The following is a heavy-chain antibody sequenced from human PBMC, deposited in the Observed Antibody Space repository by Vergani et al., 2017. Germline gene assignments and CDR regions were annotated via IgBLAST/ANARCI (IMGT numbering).Heavy chain of an antibody. CDR2: INPNSGGT. V-gene: IGHV1-2*04. D-gene: IGHD2-2*01. CDR3: ATGRREYCSSTSCSDMDV. Sequence: QVQLVQSGAEVKKPGASVKVSCKASGYTFTGYYMHWVRQAPGQGLEWMGWINPNSGGTNYAQKFQGWVTMTEDTSTDTAYMELSSLRSEDTAVYYCATGRREYCSSTSCSDMDVWGQGTTVTVSS. CDR1: GYTFTGYY. J-gene: IGHJ6*02.